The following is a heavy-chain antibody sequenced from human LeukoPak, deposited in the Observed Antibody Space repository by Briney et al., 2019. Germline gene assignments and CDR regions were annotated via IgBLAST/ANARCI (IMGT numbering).Heavy chain of an antibody. D-gene: IGHD5-18*01. CDR2: IRSKTYGATT. J-gene: IGHJ4*02. CDR1: GFTFSSYW. CDR3: TRDLTGIQLWSAFDY. V-gene: IGHV3-49*04. Sequence: DPGGSLRLSCVASGFTFSSYWMSWVRQAPGKGLEWVGFIRSKTYGATTEYAASVKGRFTISRDDSKSIAYLQTNSLKTEDTAVYYCTRDLTGIQLWSAFDYWGQGTLVTVSS.